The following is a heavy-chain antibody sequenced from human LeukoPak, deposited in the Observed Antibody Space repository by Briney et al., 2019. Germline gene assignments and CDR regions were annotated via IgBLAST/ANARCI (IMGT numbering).Heavy chain of an antibody. CDR3: ARTYGGDGGQRFDY. D-gene: IGHD2-21*02. J-gene: IGHJ4*02. CDR2: IGSSSDYI. CDR1: GFTVSSYG. Sequence: GGSLRLSCAAAGFTVSSYGMNWVRQEAGKGLEWVSSIGSSSDYIYYADPVKHRFTISRDNSKNSLYLQMNSLRAEDTAIYYCARTYGGDGGQRFDYWGQGTLVTVSS. V-gene: IGHV3-21*01.